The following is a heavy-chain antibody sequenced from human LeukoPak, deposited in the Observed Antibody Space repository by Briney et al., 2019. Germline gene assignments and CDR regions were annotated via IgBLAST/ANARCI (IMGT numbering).Heavy chain of an antibody. V-gene: IGHV4-39*01. J-gene: IGHJ4*02. CDR2: IYYSGST. CDR1: GGSISSSSYY. D-gene: IGHD4-17*01. Sequence: SETLSLTCTVSGGSISSSSYYWGWIRQPPGKGLEWIGSIYYSGSTYYTPSLKSRVTISVDTSKNQFSLKLSSVTAADTAVYYCVLCMRATVTTSSIDYWGQGTLVTVSS. CDR3: VLCMRATVTTSSIDY.